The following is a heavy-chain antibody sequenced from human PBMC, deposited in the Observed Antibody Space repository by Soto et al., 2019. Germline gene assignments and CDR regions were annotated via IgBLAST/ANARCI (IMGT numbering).Heavy chain of an antibody. CDR2: ISYDGSNK. CDR3: ARDSPPMDSSGSCYFQH. CDR1: GFTFSSYA. D-gene: IGHD3-22*01. Sequence: QVQLVESGGGVVQPGRSLRLSCAASGFTFSSYAMHWVRQAPGKGLGWVAVISYDGSNKYYADSVKGRFTISRDNSKNTLYLQMNSLKAEDTAVYYCARDSPPMDSSGSCYFQHWGQGTLVTVSS. V-gene: IGHV3-30-3*01. J-gene: IGHJ1*01.